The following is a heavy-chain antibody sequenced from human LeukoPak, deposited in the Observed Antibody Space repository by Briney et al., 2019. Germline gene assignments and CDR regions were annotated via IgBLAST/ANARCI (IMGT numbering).Heavy chain of an antibody. V-gene: IGHV1-2*02. CDR3: ARAEAIAARPTVDY. CDR1: GYTFTGYY. CDR2: INPNSGGT. Sequence: ASVKVSCKASGYTFTGYYMHWVRQAPGQGLEWMGWINPNSGGTNYAQKFQGRVTMTRDTSMSTAYMELSRLTSDDTAVYYCARAEAIAARPTVDYWGQGTLVTVSS. J-gene: IGHJ4*02. D-gene: IGHD6-6*01.